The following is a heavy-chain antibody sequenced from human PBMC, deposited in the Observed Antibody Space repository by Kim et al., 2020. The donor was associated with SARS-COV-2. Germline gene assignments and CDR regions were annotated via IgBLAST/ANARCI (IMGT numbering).Heavy chain of an antibody. CDR2: VYHSGST. CDR1: GAYITNHY. J-gene: IGHJ5*01. CDR3: VREGYSDGGSSFFDS. V-gene: IGHV4-59*11. Sequence: SETLSLTCTVSGAYITNHYWSWIRQPPGKGLEWIGTVYHSGSTSYNPSLKSRVTMLVETSKRQFSLQVTSVTAADTAIYYCVREGYSDGGSSFFDSWG. D-gene: IGHD2-15*01.